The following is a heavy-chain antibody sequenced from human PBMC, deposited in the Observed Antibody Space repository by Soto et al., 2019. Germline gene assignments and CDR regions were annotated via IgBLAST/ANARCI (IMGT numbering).Heavy chain of an antibody. D-gene: IGHD4-17*01. V-gene: IGHV4-59*01. CDR3: ATSMSRYRGYGGYADAMYSSAY. CDR1: GGSISSYY. CDR2: IYYSGST. J-gene: IGHJ4*02. Sequence: QVQLQESGPGLVKPSETLSLTCTVSGGSISSYYWSWIRQPPGKGLEWIGYIYYSGSTNYNPSLKSRVTITGDTATTQSSLKVSSVTAAATAVYYCATSMSRYRGYGGYADAMYSSAYWGQGALVTVSS.